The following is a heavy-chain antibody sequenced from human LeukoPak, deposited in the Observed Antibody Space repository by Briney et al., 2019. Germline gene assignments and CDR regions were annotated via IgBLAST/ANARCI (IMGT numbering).Heavy chain of an antibody. CDR3: ARAYYYDSSGYYYGFDP. CDR2: INHSGST. V-gene: IGHV4-34*01. Sequence: PSETLSLTCAVYGGSFSGYYWSWIRQPPGKGLEWIGEINHSGSTNYNPSFKSRVTISVDTSKNQFSLKLSSVTAADTAVYYCARAYYYDSSGYYYGFDPWGQGTLVTVSS. D-gene: IGHD3-22*01. J-gene: IGHJ5*02. CDR1: GGSFSGYY.